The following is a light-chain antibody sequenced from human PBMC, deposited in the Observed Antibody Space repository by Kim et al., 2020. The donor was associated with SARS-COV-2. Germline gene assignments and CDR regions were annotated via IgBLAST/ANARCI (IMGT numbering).Light chain of an antibody. CDR1: NIGNKS. J-gene: IGLJ1*01. CDR2: FDS. Sequence: APGKTARITGGGNNIGNKSVQWYQQKPGQAPVLVIYFDSDRPSGIPERFSGSNSGNTATLTISRVEAGDEADYYCQVWDSSSDHYVFGIGTKVTVL. CDR3: QVWDSSSDHYV. V-gene: IGLV3-21*04.